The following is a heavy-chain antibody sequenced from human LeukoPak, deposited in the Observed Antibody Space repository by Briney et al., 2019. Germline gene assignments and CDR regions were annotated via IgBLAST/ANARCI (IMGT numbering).Heavy chain of an antibody. CDR1: GFTFSTYS. D-gene: IGHD2-2*03. V-gene: IGHV3-21*01. CDR2: IRRDSSQM. CDR3: ASEYMDISF. J-gene: IGHJ4*02. Sequence: GGSLRLSCAASGFTFSTYSMNWVRQAPGKGLEWVSSIRRDSSQMYYADSVKGRFTVSRDNAKNSLYLEMNNLRAEDTALYYCASEYMDISFWGQGTLVTVSS.